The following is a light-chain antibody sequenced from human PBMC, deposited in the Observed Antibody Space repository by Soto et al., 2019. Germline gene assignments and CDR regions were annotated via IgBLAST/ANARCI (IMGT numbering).Light chain of an antibody. CDR3: LQDYSYPRT. CDR2: GAS. J-gene: IGKJ1*01. Sequence: AVQLTQSPSSLSASVGDRVTITCRASQGIRTDLGWYQQSPGKAPKVLIFGASTLQSGVPSRFSGSGSGTDFTLTISRLQPEDVATYYCLQDYSYPRTFGQGTKVEIK. CDR1: QGIRTD. V-gene: IGKV1-6*01.